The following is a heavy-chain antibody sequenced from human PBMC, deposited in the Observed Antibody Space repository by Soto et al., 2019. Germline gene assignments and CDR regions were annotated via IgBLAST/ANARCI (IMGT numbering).Heavy chain of an antibody. Sequence: EVQLVESGGGLVQPGGSLRLSCAASGFTFSSYRMNWVRQAPGKGLEWGSYISSSSSNIYYADSVKGRFTISSDNAKNSLYLQMNSLRAEDTAVYYCAREEGLLNWFDPWGQGTLVTVSS. CDR2: ISSSSSNI. J-gene: IGHJ5*02. D-gene: IGHD1-26*01. CDR3: AREEGLLNWFDP. V-gene: IGHV3-48*01. CDR1: GFTFSSYR.